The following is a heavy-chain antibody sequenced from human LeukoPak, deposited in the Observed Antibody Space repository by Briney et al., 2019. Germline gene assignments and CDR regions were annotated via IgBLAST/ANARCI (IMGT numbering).Heavy chain of an antibody. D-gene: IGHD1-26*01. J-gene: IGHJ3*02. V-gene: IGHV4-39*01. Sequence: PSETLSLTCTVSGGSISSSSYYWGWIRQPPGKGLEWIGSIYYSGSTYYNPSLKSRVTISVDTSKNQFSLKLSSVTAADTAVYYCARATSWVVGATPGAFDIWGQGTMVTVSS. CDR3: ARATSWVVGATPGAFDI. CDR1: GGSISSSSYY. CDR2: IYYSGST.